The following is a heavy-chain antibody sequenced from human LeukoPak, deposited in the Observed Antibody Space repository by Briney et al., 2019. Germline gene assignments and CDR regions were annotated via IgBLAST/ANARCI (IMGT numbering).Heavy chain of an antibody. J-gene: IGHJ4*02. CDR3: ASGGGWVFNN. CDR1: GFPLSSHW. D-gene: IGHD6-19*01. CDR2: IKQDGSEK. Sequence: GGALRLSCAASGFPLSSHWLSWFRQSPGKGLEWVAHIKQDGSEKYYVDSVKGRSTISRDNARNSQYLQMNSLRAEDTAVYYCASGGGWVFNNWGQGTLVTVSS. V-gene: IGHV3-7*01.